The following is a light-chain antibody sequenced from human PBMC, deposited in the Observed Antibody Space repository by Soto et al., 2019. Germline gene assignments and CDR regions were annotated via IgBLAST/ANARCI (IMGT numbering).Light chain of an antibody. CDR3: QQRSNWPIT. J-gene: IGKJ5*01. CDR1: QRVGIN. CDR2: SAS. V-gene: IGKV3-15*01. Sequence: EIVITQSPATLSVSPGETATLSCRASQRVGINLAWYQQKPGQAPRLLIYSASTRASGIPDRFSGSGSGTEFTLTISSLQSEDFAVYYCQQRSNWPITFGQGTRLEIK.